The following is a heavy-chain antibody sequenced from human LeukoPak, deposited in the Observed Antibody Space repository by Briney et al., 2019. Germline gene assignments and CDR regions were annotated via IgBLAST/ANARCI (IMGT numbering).Heavy chain of an antibody. J-gene: IGHJ5*02. Sequence: GGSLRLSCAASGFTFSSYEMNWVRQAPGKGLEWVSYISSSGSTIYYADSVKGRFTISRDNSKNTLYLQMNSLRAEDTAVYYCAKDSIGYSGYDLNWFDPWGQGTLVTVSS. D-gene: IGHD5-12*01. CDR2: ISSSGSTI. CDR3: AKDSIGYSGYDLNWFDP. CDR1: GFTFSSYE. V-gene: IGHV3-48*03.